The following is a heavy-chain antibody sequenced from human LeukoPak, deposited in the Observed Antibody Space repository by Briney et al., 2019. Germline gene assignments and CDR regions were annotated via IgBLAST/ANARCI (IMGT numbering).Heavy chain of an antibody. CDR2: IYISGST. J-gene: IGHJ4*02. V-gene: IGHV4-4*07. CDR1: GGSISSYY. Sequence: SETLSLTCTVSGGSISSYYWSWIRQPAGKGLEWIGRIYISGSTNYNPSLKSRVTMSVDTSKNQFSLKLSSVTAADTAVYYCARPGRSSGWFRAVFDYWGQGTLVTVSS. CDR3: ARPGRSSGWFRAVFDY. D-gene: IGHD6-19*01.